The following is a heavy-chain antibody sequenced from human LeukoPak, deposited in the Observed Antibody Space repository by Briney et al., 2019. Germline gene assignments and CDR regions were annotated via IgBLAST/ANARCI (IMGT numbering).Heavy chain of an antibody. D-gene: IGHD3-3*01. CDR3: ARQYYDFWSGSIY. J-gene: IGHJ4*02. Sequence: GGSLRLSCAASGFTFDDYGMSWVRQAPGKGLEWVSGINWNGGSTGYADSVKGRFTISRDNAKNSLYLKMNSLRAADTALYYCARQYYDFWSGSIYWGQGTMVTVSS. V-gene: IGHV3-20*04. CDR1: GFTFDDYG. CDR2: INWNGGST.